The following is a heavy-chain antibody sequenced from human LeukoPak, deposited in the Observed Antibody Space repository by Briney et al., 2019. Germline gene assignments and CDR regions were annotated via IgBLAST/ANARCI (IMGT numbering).Heavy chain of an antibody. D-gene: IGHD2-2*01. Sequence: GGSLRHSCAASGFTFSSYSMNWVRQAPGKGLEWISYISSSSDTIYYAGSVKGRFTISRDNAKNSLFLQMSSLGAEDTSVYYCAVYCSSSDCYDSACKKYFDHWGQGTLVTVSS. CDR2: ISSSSDTI. CDR1: GFTFSSYS. V-gene: IGHV3-48*01. CDR3: AVYCSSSDCYDSACKKYFDH. J-gene: IGHJ4*02.